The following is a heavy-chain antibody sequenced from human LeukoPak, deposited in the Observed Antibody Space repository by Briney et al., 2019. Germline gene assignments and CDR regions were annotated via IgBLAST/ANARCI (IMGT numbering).Heavy chain of an antibody. CDR2: IRSSSET. V-gene: IGHV3-48*01. Sequence: GRSLRLSCAASGFIFSQYSMNWVRQAPGKGLEWVSHIRSSSETFYADSVKGRFTISRDNARNSLYLQMNNLRGEDTAIYYCARDAGNSGYGCDLWGQGTLVTVSS. D-gene: IGHD5-12*01. CDR1: GFIFSQYS. J-gene: IGHJ5*02. CDR3: ARDAGNSGYGCDL.